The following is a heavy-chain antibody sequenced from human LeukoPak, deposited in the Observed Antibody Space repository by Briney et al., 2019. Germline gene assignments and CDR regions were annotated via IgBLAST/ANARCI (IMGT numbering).Heavy chain of an antibody. Sequence: GASVKVSCKASGGTFSSYAISWVRQAPGQGLEWMGGIIPIFGTANYAQKFQGRVTITADESTSTAYMELSSLKSEDTAVYYCARGKEYGSSWYGYMDVWGKGTTVTVSS. J-gene: IGHJ6*03. V-gene: IGHV1-69*13. CDR2: IIPIFGTA. D-gene: IGHD6-13*01. CDR1: GGTFSSYA. CDR3: ARGKEYGSSWYGYMDV.